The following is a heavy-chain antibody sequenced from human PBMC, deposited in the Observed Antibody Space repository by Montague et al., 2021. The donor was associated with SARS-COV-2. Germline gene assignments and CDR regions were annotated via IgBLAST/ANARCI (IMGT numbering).Heavy chain of an antibody. CDR1: GFTFEDYA. CDR3: AKDMGDYQGLSLGWRFDP. Sequence: SLRLSCAASGFTFEDYAIHWVRQAPLKGLEWVSVVSGDGTSTFYAGSVKGRFTISRDNNKNSLYLHMSSLTTEDTALYYCAKDMGDYQGLSLGWRFDPWGQGTLVTVSS. V-gene: IGHV3-43*02. J-gene: IGHJ5*02. CDR2: VSGDGTST. D-gene: IGHD3-16*01.